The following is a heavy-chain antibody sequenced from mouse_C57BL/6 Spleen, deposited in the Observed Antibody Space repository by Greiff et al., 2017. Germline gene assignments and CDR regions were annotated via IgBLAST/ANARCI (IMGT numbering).Heavy chain of an antibody. CDR2: ISSGGDYI. CDR1: GFTFSSCA. V-gene: IGHV5-9-1*02. J-gene: IGHJ1*03. D-gene: IGHD2-4*01. CDR3: TRDDYGGYFDV. Sequence: EVKLVESGEGLVKPGGSLTLSCAASGFTFSSCAMSWFRQTPEKRLQWVAYISSGGDYIYYADTVKGRFTISRDNARNTLYLQMSSLKTEDTAMYYCTRDDYGGYFDVWGTGTTVTVSS.